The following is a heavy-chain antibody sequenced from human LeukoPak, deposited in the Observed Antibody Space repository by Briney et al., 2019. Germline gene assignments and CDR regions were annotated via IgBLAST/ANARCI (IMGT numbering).Heavy chain of an antibody. D-gene: IGHD3-10*01. CDR1: GFTFDDYG. CDR3: AKGSVGTLWFGELMP. Sequence: PGGSLTLSCPASGFTFDDYGMSWVRQAPAKGLEWVSGINWNGGSTGYADSVKGRFTISRDNAKNSLYLQMNSLRAEDMALYYCAKGSVGTLWFGELMPWGQGTLVTVSS. J-gene: IGHJ5*02. V-gene: IGHV3-20*04. CDR2: INWNGGST.